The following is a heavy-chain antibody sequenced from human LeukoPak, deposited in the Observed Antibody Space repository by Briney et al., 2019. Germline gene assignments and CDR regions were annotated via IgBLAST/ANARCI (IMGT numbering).Heavy chain of an antibody. CDR2: IFPNSGAT. CDR3: ARGLDFWSGFMDV. J-gene: IGHJ6*03. Sequence: ASVKVSCKAAGYTFTGYYMHWVRQAPGQGLEWMGWIFPNSGATNYAQKFQGRVTMTRDTSISTAYMELSRLRSDDTAVYYCARGLDFWSGFMDVWGKGTTVTVSS. D-gene: IGHD3-3*01. V-gene: IGHV1-2*02. CDR1: GYTFTGYY.